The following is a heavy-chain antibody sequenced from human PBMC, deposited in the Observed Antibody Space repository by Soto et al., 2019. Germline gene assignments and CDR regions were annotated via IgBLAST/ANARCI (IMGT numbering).Heavy chain of an antibody. J-gene: IGHJ6*02. Sequence: ASVKVSCKASGYTFSSYDIHWVRQTTGQGLEWMGWMNPNNGNTGYAQKFQGRVTMTRDTSIRTAYMEVSSLRSEDTAVYFCARVNYYGSGRYEDYHYYYVMDVWGQGTTVTVSS. CDR3: ARVNYYGSGRYEDYHYYYVMDV. V-gene: IGHV1-8*01. CDR2: MNPNNGNT. D-gene: IGHD3-10*01. CDR1: GYTFSSYD.